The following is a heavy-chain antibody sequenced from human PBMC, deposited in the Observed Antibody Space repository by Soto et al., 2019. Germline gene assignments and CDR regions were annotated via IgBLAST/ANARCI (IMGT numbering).Heavy chain of an antibody. J-gene: IGHJ2*01. CDR2: ISGSGGST. Sequence: GGSLRLSCAASGFTFSSYAMSWVRQAPGKGLEWVSAISGSGGSTYYADSVKGRFTISRDNSKNTLYLQMNSLRAEDTAVYYCAKDRGVTMIVVVITTARESGYFDLWGRGTLVTVSS. CDR1: GFTFSSYA. V-gene: IGHV3-23*01. CDR3: AKDRGVTMIVVVITTARESGYFDL. D-gene: IGHD3-22*01.